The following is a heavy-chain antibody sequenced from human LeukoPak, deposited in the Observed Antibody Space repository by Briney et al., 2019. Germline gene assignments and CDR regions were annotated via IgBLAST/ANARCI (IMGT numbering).Heavy chain of an antibody. J-gene: IGHJ4*02. CDR1: GFTFSSYA. Sequence: GGSLRLSCAASGFTFSSYAMSWVRQAPGKGLEWVSAISGRDGYTYYADSVKGRFTISRDNSKDTLFLHMSSLRAEDAAVYYCAKGTIAAAGTDCDYWGQGTQVTVSS. CDR2: ISGRDGYT. D-gene: IGHD6-13*01. V-gene: IGHV3-23*01. CDR3: AKGTIAAAGTDCDY.